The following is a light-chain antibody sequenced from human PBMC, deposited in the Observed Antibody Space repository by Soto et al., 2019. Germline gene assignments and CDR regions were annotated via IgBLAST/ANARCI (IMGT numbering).Light chain of an antibody. J-gene: IGKJ4*01. Sequence: EIVLTQSPATLSWSPGERATLSCRAGQSVSSYLGWYQQKPGQAPRLLIYDTSNRATGIPARFSGSGSGTDFNLTISSLETEDFAVYYCQHRSNWPLTFGGGTKVDIK. CDR1: QSVSSY. CDR2: DTS. CDR3: QHRSNWPLT. V-gene: IGKV3-11*01.